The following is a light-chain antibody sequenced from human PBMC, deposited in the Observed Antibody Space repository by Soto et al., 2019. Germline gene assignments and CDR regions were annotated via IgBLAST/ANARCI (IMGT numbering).Light chain of an antibody. V-gene: IGLV2-8*01. CDR1: TGDIGTYDH. CDR2: EVT. CDR3: SSYAGTNNVI. Sequence: QSALTQPPSASGSPGQSVTISCAGSTGDIGTYDHVSWYQQHPGKAPKLLIYEVTKRPPGVPARFSGSKSANTASLTISGLQADDEADYYCSSYAGTNNVIFGGGTKVTVL. J-gene: IGLJ2*01.